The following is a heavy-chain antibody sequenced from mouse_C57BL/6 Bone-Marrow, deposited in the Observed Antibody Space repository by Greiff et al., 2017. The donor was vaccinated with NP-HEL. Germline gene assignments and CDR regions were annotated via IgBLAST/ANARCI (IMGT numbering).Heavy chain of an antibody. Sequence: QVQLQQPGAELVKPGASVKLSCKASGYTFTSYWMHWVKQRPGQGLEWIGMIHPNSGSTNYTEKFKSKATLTVDKSSSTAYMQRSSLTSEDSAVYYCARGAYYYGSSSYYFDYWGQGTTLTVSS. CDR2: IHPNSGST. J-gene: IGHJ2*01. V-gene: IGHV1-64*01. CDR1: GYTFTSYW. D-gene: IGHD1-1*01. CDR3: ARGAYYYGSSSYYFDY.